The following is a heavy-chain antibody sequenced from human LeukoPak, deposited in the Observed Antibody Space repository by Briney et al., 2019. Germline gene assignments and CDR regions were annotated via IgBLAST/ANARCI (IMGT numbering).Heavy chain of an antibody. CDR2: ISSSSSTI. D-gene: IGHD4-17*01. CDR3: ARAYTVTERLAFDI. Sequence: GGSLRLSCAAFGFTFSSYSMNWVRQAPGKGLEWVSYISSSSSTIYYADSVKGRFTISRDNAKNSLYLQMNSLRAEDTAVYYCARAYTVTERLAFDIWGQGTMVTVSS. CDR1: GFTFSSYS. V-gene: IGHV3-48*01. J-gene: IGHJ3*02.